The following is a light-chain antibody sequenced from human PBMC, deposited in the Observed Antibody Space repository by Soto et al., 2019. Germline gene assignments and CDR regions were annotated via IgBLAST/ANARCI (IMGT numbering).Light chain of an antibody. CDR1: SSNIANNY. CDR2: DTT. CDR3: GAWDSSLPGVV. V-gene: IGLV1-51*01. Sequence: QSVLTQPPSVSAAPGQKVTISCSGSSSNIANNYVSWYQQLPGTAPKLLIHDTTKRPSGIADRFSGSKSGSSATLDITGLQTGDEADYYCGAWDSSLPGVVFGGGTKVTV. J-gene: IGLJ3*02.